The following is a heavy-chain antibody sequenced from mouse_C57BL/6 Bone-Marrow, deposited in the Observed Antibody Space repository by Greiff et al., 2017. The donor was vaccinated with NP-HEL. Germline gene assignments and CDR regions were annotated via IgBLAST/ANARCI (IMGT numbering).Heavy chain of an antibody. Sequence: QVQLKQPGAELVKPGASVKLSCKASGYTFTSYWMHWVKQRPGRGLEWIGRIDPNSGGTKYNEKFKSKATLTVDKPSSTADMQLSSLTSEDSAVYYCARDSRYYFDYWGQGTTLTVSS. CDR3: ARDSRYYFDY. V-gene: IGHV1-72*01. D-gene: IGHD6-1*01. CDR1: GYTFTSYW. J-gene: IGHJ2*01. CDR2: IDPNSGGT.